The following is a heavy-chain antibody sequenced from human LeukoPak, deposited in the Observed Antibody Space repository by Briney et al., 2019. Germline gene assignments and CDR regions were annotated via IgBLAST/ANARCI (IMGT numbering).Heavy chain of an antibody. CDR1: GFTFSNYA. Sequence: GGSLRLSCAASGFTFSNYAMNWVRQAPGRGLEWVSGISSTSASTYYIDSVKGRFTISRDNSKNTLYLQMNSLGAEDTAVYYCAKSAVVRGTTGTFDYWGQGTLVTVSS. D-gene: IGHD3-10*01. CDR2: ISSTSAST. CDR3: AKSAVVRGTTGTFDY. J-gene: IGHJ4*02. V-gene: IGHV3-23*01.